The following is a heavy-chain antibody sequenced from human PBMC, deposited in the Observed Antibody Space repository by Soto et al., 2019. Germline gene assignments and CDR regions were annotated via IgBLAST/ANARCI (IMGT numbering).Heavy chain of an antibody. CDR1: GGTFSSYA. CDR2: IIPILGTA. Sequence: SVKVSCKASGGTFSSYAISWVRQAPGQGLEWMGGIIPILGTANYAQKFQGRVTITADKSTSTAYMELSSLRSEDTAVYYCAREGGKIGASYYYYGMDVWGQGTTVTVSS. V-gene: IGHV1-69*10. CDR3: AREGGKIGASYYYYGMDV. J-gene: IGHJ6*02. D-gene: IGHD3-16*01.